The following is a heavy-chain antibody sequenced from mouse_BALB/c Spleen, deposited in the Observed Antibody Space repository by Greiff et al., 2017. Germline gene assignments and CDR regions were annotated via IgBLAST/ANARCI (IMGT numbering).Heavy chain of an antibody. D-gene: IGHD2-4*01. CDR3: ARGYDYDGYYFDY. Sequence: VQLQQSGAELVRPGSSVKISCKASGYAFSSYWMNWVKQRPGQGLEWIGQIYPGDGDTNYNGKFKGKATLTADKSSSTAYMQLSSLTSEDSAVYFCARGYDYDGYYFDYWGQGTTLTVSS. CDR1: GYAFSSYW. J-gene: IGHJ2*01. CDR2: IYPGDGDT. V-gene: IGHV1-80*01.